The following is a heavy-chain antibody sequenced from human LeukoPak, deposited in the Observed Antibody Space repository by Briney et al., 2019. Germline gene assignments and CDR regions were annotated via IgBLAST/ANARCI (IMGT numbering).Heavy chain of an antibody. D-gene: IGHD2-2*03. Sequence: SETLSLTCVVSGGSISSTSYYRGWIRQPPGKGLEWIGSIYYSGSTYYSPSLKSRVTISVDTSKNQFSLKLSSVTAADTAVYYCAGLLRVGYCSTTTCNWFDPWGQGTLVTVSS. CDR1: GGSISSTSYY. J-gene: IGHJ5*02. CDR3: AGLLRVGYCSTTTCNWFDP. V-gene: IGHV4-39*07. CDR2: IYYSGST.